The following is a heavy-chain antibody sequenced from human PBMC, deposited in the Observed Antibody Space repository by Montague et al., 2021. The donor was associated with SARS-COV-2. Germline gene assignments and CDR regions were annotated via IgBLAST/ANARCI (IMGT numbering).Heavy chain of an antibody. J-gene: IGHJ5*02. Sequence: TLSLTCTVSGVSISSGTYYWSWIRQPAGKGLEWIGRVHTSGSTXYNPSLESRATLSVDTSKNQFSLKLRSVTAADTAVYFCATTGFSGESCFDHWGQGTLVTVSS. V-gene: IGHV4-61*02. D-gene: IGHD1-1*01. CDR1: GVSISSGTYY. CDR3: ATTGFSGESCFDH. CDR2: VHTSGST.